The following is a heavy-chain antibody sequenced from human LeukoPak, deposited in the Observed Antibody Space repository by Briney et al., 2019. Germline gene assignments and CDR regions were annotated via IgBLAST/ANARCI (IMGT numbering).Heavy chain of an antibody. CDR3: ARVKLERREFDY. Sequence: GGSLRLSCAASGFTFSDHYMDWVRQAPGKGLEWVGRTRNKANSYSTEYAASVKGIFTISRDGSKNSLYLQMNSLKTEDTAVYYCARVKLERREFDYWGQGTLVTVSS. CDR1: GFTFSDHY. D-gene: IGHD1-1*01. J-gene: IGHJ4*02. V-gene: IGHV3-72*01. CDR2: TRNKANSYST.